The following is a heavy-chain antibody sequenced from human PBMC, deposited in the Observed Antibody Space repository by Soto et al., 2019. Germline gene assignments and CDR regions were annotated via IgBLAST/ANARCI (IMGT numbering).Heavy chain of an antibody. CDR3: ARLSSGSGVY. CDR2: INTDNGNT. J-gene: IGHJ4*02. Sequence: QVQLVQSGAEVKKPGAAVKVSCKASGYTFNNYLIHWVRQAPGQRLEWMGWINTDNGNTKYSQKFQDRLAITRDTSASAVYMELNSVTSEDTAVYYRARLSSGSGVYWGQGTLLTVSS. CDR1: GYTFNNYL. V-gene: IGHV1-3*04. D-gene: IGHD1-26*01.